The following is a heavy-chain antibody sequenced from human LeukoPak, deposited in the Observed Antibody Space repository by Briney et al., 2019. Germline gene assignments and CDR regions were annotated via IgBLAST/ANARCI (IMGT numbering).Heavy chain of an antibody. CDR2: ISSSSSYI. CDR3: AGQVVVVISPPFDY. V-gene: IGHV3-21*01. Sequence: GGSLRLSCAASGFTFSSYSMNWVRQAPGKGLEWVSSISSSSSYIYYADSVKGRFTISRDNAKNSLYLQMNSLRAENTAVYYCAGQVVVVISPPFDYWGQGTLVTVSS. D-gene: IGHD3-22*01. CDR1: GFTFSSYS. J-gene: IGHJ4*02.